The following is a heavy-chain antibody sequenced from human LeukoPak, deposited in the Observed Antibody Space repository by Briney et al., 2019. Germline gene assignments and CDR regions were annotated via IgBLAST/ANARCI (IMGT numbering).Heavy chain of an antibody. Sequence: GASVKVSCKASGYIFISYGISWVRQAPGQGLEWMGWISGYNGNTNYAQRLQGRVTMTIDTSTSTAYMELRSLRSDDTAVYYCARVEWRYGDYWGQGTLVTVSS. CDR2: ISGYNGNT. V-gene: IGHV1-18*01. J-gene: IGHJ4*02. CDR3: ARVEWRYGDY. CDR1: GYIFISYG. D-gene: IGHD3-3*01.